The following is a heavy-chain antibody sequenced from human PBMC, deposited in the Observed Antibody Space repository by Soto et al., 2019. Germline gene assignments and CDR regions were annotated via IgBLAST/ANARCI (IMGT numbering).Heavy chain of an antibody. Sequence: SETLSLTCTVSGGSISSYCWSWIRQPPGKGLEWIGYIYYSGSTNYNPSLKSRVTISVDTSKNQFSLKLSSVTAADTAVYYCARSLLTGTFPFDYWGQGTLVTVSS. D-gene: IGHD1-7*01. J-gene: IGHJ4*02. CDR3: ARSLLTGTFPFDY. CDR2: IYYSGST. CDR1: GGSISSYC. V-gene: IGHV4-59*01.